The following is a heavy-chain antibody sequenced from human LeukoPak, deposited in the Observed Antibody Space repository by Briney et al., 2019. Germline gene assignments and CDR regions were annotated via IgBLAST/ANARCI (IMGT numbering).Heavy chain of an antibody. Sequence: GGSLRLSCAASGFTFSDYYMSWIRQAPGKGLEWVSYISSSSSTIYYADSVKGRFTISRDNAKNSLYLQMNSLRAEDTAVYYCARDRRAYCSSTSCYPFDYWGQGTLVTVSS. CDR3: ARDRRAYCSSTSCYPFDY. CDR1: GFTFSDYY. D-gene: IGHD2-2*01. CDR2: ISSSSSTI. V-gene: IGHV3-11*04. J-gene: IGHJ4*02.